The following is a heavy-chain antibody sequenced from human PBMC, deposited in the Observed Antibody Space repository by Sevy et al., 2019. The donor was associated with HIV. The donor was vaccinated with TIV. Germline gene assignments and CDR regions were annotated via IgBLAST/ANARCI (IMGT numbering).Heavy chain of an antibody. CDR3: ARGHYDIWTGYYP. Sequence: GGSLRLSCAASGFTFSSYSMNWVRQAPGKGLEWVSYISSSSSTIYYADSVKGRFTISRDNAKNSLYLQMKSLRDEDTAVYYCARGHYDIWTGYYPWGQGTLVTVSS. V-gene: IGHV3-48*02. J-gene: IGHJ4*02. CDR2: ISSSSSTI. CDR1: GFTFSSYS. D-gene: IGHD3-9*01.